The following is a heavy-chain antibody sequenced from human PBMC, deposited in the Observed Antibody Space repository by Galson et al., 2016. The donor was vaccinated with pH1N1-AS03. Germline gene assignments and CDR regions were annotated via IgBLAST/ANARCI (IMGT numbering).Heavy chain of an antibody. D-gene: IGHD6-19*01. CDR3: ARAMYTSGWYCMDV. CDR2: ITSDGSSI. CDR1: GFIFSSDW. J-gene: IGHJ6*02. Sequence: SLRLSCAASGFIFSSDWMHWVRQVPGKGLVWVSRITSDGSSISYANAVKGRFTTSRDNAKNTLYLQMNSLRAEDTAVYHCARAMYTSGWYCMDVWGQGTTVTVSS. V-gene: IGHV3-74*01.